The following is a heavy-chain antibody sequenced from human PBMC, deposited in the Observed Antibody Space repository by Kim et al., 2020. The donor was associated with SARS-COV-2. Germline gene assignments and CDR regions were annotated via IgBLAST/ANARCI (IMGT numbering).Heavy chain of an antibody. V-gene: IGHV3-33*01. CDR3: ATDDSSGNPGGY. CDR1: GFTFSNYG. Sequence: GGSLRLSCAASGFTFSNYGMHWVRQAPGKGLEWVAVIWYDGNNKNYADSVKGRFTISRYNSKNTLYLQMNSLRAEDTAVYYCATDDSSGNPGGYWGQGTLVTVSS. CDR2: IWYDGNNK. J-gene: IGHJ4*02. D-gene: IGHD3-22*01.